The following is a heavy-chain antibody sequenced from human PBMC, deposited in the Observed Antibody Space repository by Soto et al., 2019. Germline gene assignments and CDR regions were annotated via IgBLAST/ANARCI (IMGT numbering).Heavy chain of an antibody. V-gene: IGHV1-69*06. CDR3: ARGVVVPAAMHTLGYYYGMDV. CDR2: IIPIFGTA. J-gene: IGHJ6*02. Sequence: GASVKVSCKASGGTFSSYAISWVRQAPGQGLEWMGGIIPIFGTANYAQKFQGRVTITADKSTSTAYMELSSLRSEDTAVYYCARGVVVPAAMHTLGYYYGMDVWGQGTTVTVSS. D-gene: IGHD2-2*01. CDR1: GGTFSSYA.